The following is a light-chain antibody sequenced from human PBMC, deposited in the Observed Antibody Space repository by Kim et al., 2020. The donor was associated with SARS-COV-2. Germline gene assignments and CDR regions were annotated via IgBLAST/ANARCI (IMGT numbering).Light chain of an antibody. CDR3: QHYDSWPT. Sequence: SVSPGDRVTLSCRTSRGVGSNLAWYQHKPGQAPRLLIYGASITATGVPARFSGRGSGTDFTLTISRLRSEDCGIYYCQHYDSWPTFGGGTKVDIK. CDR2: GAS. CDR1: RGVGSN. J-gene: IGKJ4*01. V-gene: IGKV3-15*01.